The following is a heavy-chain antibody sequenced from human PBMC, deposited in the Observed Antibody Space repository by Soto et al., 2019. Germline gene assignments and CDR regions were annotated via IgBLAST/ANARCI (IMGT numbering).Heavy chain of an antibody. V-gene: IGHV1-18*01. Sequence: ASVKVSCKASGYTFTSYGISWVRQAPGQGLEWMGWISAYNGNTNYAQKLQGRVTMTTDTSTSTAYMELRSLRSDDTAVYYCARSPYYDFWSGYPHFDYWGQGTLVTLAS. CDR2: ISAYNGNT. J-gene: IGHJ4*02. CDR1: GYTFTSYG. CDR3: ARSPYYDFWSGYPHFDY. D-gene: IGHD3-3*01.